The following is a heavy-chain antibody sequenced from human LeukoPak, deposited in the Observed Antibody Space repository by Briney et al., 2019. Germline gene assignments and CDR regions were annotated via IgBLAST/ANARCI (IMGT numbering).Heavy chain of an antibody. V-gene: IGHV3-23*01. CDR2: ISGSGGAT. Sequence: GGSPRLSCAAPGVSVSSNYMSWLRKAPGKGLEWVSAISGSGGATYYAASVKGRFTISRDNSKNTLFLQMNSLRAEDTAVYYCTRGVTSHFDYWGQGTLVTVSS. CDR1: GVSVSSNY. D-gene: IGHD5-18*01. J-gene: IGHJ4*02. CDR3: TRGVTSHFDY.